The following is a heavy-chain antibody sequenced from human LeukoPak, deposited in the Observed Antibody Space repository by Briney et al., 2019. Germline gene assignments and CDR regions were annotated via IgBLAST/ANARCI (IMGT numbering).Heavy chain of an antibody. V-gene: IGHV3-74*01. CDR2: IEGDGSST. CDR3: ARDPSAVSGYFDY. D-gene: IGHD5/OR15-5a*01. Sequence: TGGSLRLSCAASGFTFSTYWMHWVRQAPGEGLVWVSRIEGDGSSTDYANSVKDRFTISRDNAKNTLYLQLNSLRAEDTAVYYCARDPSAVSGYFDYWGQGTLVTVSS. CDR1: GFTFSTYW. J-gene: IGHJ4*02.